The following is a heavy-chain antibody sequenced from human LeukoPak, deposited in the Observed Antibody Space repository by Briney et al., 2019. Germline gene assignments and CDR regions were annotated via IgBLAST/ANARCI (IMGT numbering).Heavy chain of an antibody. CDR3: ARGTPARGQLWRRNLFDY. Sequence: SETLSLTCAVYGGSFSGYYWSWIRQPPGKGLEWLGEINHSGSTNYNPSLKSRVTISVDTSKNQFSLKLSSVTAADTAVYYCARGTPARGQLWRRNLFDYWGQGTLVTVSS. J-gene: IGHJ4*02. CDR1: GGSFSGYY. V-gene: IGHV4-34*01. CDR2: INHSGST. D-gene: IGHD5-18*01.